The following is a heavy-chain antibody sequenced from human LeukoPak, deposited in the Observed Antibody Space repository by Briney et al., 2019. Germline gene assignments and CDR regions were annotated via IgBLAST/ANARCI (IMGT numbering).Heavy chain of an antibody. Sequence: GGSLRLSCAASGFTFSSYSMNWVRQAPGNGLEWVSSISSSSSYIYYADSVKGRFTISRDNAKNSLYLQMNSLRAEDTAVYYCARDTYDFWSGSHMDVWGKGTTVTVSS. V-gene: IGHV3-21*01. D-gene: IGHD3-3*01. CDR1: GFTFSSYS. CDR2: ISSSSSYI. J-gene: IGHJ6*03. CDR3: ARDTYDFWSGSHMDV.